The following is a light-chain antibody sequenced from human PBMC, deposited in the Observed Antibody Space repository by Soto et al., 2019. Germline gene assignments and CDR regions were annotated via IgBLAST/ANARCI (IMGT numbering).Light chain of an antibody. J-gene: IGKJ5*01. CDR1: QGISSN. V-gene: IGKV1-9*01. CDR2: AAS. CDR3: QQFNSYPIP. Sequence: IQLPQSPSTLSASVGDTVTITFRASQGISSNLAWYHQKPGKAPKLLIYAASTLQSGVPSRFSGSGSGTEFTLTISSLQPEDFATYYCQQFNSYPIPFGQVTRLAIK.